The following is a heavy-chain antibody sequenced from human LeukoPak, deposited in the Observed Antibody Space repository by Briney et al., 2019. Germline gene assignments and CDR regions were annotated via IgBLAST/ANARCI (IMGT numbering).Heavy chain of an antibody. CDR3: AKDLDCSSTSCYDYYYYGMDV. D-gene: IGHD2-2*01. J-gene: IGHJ6*02. CDR2: ISYDGSNK. V-gene: IGHV3-30*18. CDR1: GFTFSSYG. Sequence: PGRSLRLSCAASGFTFSSYGMHWVRQAPGKGLEWVAVISYDGSNKYYADSAKGRFTISRDNSKNTLYLQMNSLRAEDTAVYYCAKDLDCSSTSCYDYYYYGMDVWGQGTTVTVSS.